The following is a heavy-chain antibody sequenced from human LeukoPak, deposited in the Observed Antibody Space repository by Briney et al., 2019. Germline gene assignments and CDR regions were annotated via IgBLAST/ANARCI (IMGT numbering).Heavy chain of an antibody. CDR2: IYTSGNT. CDR1: GGSISSYY. CDR3: VRDKYFYDSSASIRFDY. D-gene: IGHD3-22*01. J-gene: IGHJ4*02. Sequence: SETLSLTCTVSGGSISSYYWSWIRQPAGKGLEWIGHIYTSGNTNYNPSLKSRVSMSVDTSKNQFSLKLSSVTAADTAVYYCVRDKYFYDSSASIRFDYWGPGTLVTASS. V-gene: IGHV4-4*07.